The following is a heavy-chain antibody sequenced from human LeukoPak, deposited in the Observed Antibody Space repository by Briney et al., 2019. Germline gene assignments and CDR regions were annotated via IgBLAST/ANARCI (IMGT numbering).Heavy chain of an antibody. D-gene: IGHD4-17*01. CDR2: INPNSGGST. Sequence: ASVKVSCKASGYTFTGYYMHWVRQAPGQGLEWMGWINPNSGGSTSYAQKFQGRVTMTRDTSTSTVYMELSSLRSEDAAVYYCASSYGDYEGYYFDYWGQGTLVTVSS. CDR3: ASSYGDYEGYYFDY. J-gene: IGHJ4*02. CDR1: GYTFTGYY. V-gene: IGHV1-46*01.